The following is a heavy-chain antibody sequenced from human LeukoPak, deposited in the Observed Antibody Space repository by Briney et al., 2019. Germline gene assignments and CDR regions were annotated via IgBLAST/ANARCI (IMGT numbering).Heavy chain of an antibody. D-gene: IGHD2-2*01. V-gene: IGHV4-34*01. J-gene: IGHJ4*02. CDR2: INHSGST. CDR1: GGSFSGYY. CDR3: ARLFRSPRYCSSTSCSHQREIDY. Sequence: SETLSLTCAVYGGSFSGYYWSWIRQPPGKGLEWIGEINHSGSTNYNPSLKSRVTISVDTSKNQFSLKLSSVTAADTAVYYCARLFRSPRYCSSTSCSHQREIDYWGQGTLVTVSS.